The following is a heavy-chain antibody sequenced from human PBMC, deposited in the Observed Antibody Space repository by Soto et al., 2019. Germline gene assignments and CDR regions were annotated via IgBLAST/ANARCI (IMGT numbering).Heavy chain of an antibody. CDR3: ARKNITMLRGAFPHYHGMDV. V-gene: IGHV4-4*02. CDR2: ISHNDSS. J-gene: IGHJ6*02. CDR1: GGSISNSNW. Sequence: QVQLQESGPGLVKPSGTLSLICVVSGGSISNSNWWSWVRQSPGKGLEWIGEISHNDSSNYNPSLQSRVTMSVDKSKNQFSLNLKSVTAADTALYYCARKNITMLRGAFPHYHGMDVWGPGTTVTVSS. D-gene: IGHD3-10*01.